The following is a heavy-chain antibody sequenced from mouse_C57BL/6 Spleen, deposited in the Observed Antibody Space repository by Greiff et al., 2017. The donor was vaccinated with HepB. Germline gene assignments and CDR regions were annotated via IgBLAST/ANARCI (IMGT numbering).Heavy chain of an antibody. CDR2: ISDGGSYT. CDR3: AREYYYGSSYRYFDV. D-gene: IGHD1-1*01. J-gene: IGHJ1*03. Sequence: EVQRVESGGGLVKPGGSLKLSCAASGFTFSSYAMSWVRQTPEKRLEWVATISDGGSYTYYPDNVKGRFTISRDNAKNNLYLQMSHLKSEDTAMYYCAREYYYGSSYRYFDVWGTGTTVTVSS. V-gene: IGHV5-4*01. CDR1: GFTFSSYA.